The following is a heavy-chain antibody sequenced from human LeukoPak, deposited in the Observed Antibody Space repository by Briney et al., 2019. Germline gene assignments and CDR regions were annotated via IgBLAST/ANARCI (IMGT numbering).Heavy chain of an antibody. CDR1: GGTFSSYA. Sequence: GASVKVSCKASGGTFSSYAISWVRQAPGQGLEWMGGIIPIFGTANYAQKFQGRVTITADESTSTAYMELRSLRSDDTAVYYCARPGTIFGVVRGAFGIWGQGTMVTVSS. CDR2: IIPIFGTA. V-gene: IGHV1-69*13. CDR3: ARPGTIFGVVRGAFGI. J-gene: IGHJ3*02. D-gene: IGHD3-3*01.